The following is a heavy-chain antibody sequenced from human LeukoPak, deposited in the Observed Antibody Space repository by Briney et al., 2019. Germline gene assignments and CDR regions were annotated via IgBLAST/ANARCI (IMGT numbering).Heavy chain of an antibody. CDR2: ISYDGSNK. D-gene: IGHD3-10*01. CDR1: GFTFSIYG. CDR3: AKEGMENYGMDV. J-gene: IGHJ6*02. Sequence: PGGSLRLSCAASGFTFSIYGMRWVRQAPGKGLGWVAVISYDGSNKYYADSVKGRFTISRENSKNTLYLQMNSLRAEDTAVYYCAKEGMENYGMDVWGQGTTVTVSS. V-gene: IGHV3-30*18.